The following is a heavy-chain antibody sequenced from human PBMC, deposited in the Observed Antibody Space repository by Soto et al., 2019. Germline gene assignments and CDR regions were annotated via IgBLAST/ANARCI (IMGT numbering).Heavy chain of an antibody. D-gene: IGHD3-3*01. J-gene: IGHJ6*01. CDR2: INHSGST. CDR3: ARDRLRFLEWYRFYYSYDG. V-gene: IGHV4-34*01. Sequence: SWIRQPPGKGREWIGEINHSGSTNYNPSLKSRVTISVDTSKNQFSLKLSSVTAADTAVYYCARDRLRFLEWYRFYYSYDG.